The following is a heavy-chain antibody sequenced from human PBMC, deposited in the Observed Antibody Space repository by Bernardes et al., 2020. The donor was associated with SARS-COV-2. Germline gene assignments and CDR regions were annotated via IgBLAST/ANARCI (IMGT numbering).Heavy chain of an antibody. CDR1: GGSISAYS. V-gene: IGHV4-59*01. Sequence: SESLSLTCTVSGGSISAYSWSWFRQPPGKGLEWIGYLYYTGSTNYNPSSQSRVTISVDTSKNQFSLKLRSVPVADTAVYYCARGFDYWGQGILVTVSP. CDR3: ARGFDY. CDR2: LYYTGST. J-gene: IGHJ4*02.